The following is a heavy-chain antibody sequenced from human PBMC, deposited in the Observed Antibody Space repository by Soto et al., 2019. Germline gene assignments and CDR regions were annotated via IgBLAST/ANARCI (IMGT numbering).Heavy chain of an antibody. CDR2: IIPIFGTA. V-gene: IGHV1-69*01. J-gene: IGHJ6*02. D-gene: IGHD3-9*01. CDR1: GGTFSSYA. CDR3: ASPVSYYDILTGVKPSYGMDV. Sequence: QVQLVQSGAEVKKPGSSVKVSCKASGGTFSSYAISWVRQAPGQGLEWMGGIIPIFGTANYAQKFQGRVTITADESTSTAYMELSSLRSEDTAVYYCASPVSYYDILTGVKPSYGMDVWGQGTTVTVSS.